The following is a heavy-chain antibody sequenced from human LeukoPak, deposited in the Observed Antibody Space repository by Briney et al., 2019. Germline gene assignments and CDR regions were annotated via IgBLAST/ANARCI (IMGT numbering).Heavy chain of an antibody. J-gene: IGHJ3*02. CDR3: AGFFYDNSGDAFDI. CDR1: GGSFTFTSHA. V-gene: IGHV1-69*13. CDR2: LIPIYGSA. D-gene: IGHD3-22*01. Sequence: SVKVSCKASGGSFTFTSHAISWVRQAPGQGLEWMGGLIPIYGSANYAQKFQGRPTITSDESTRTVYMELSSLRPEDSAVHYCAGFFYDNSGDAFDIWGQGTMVTVSS.